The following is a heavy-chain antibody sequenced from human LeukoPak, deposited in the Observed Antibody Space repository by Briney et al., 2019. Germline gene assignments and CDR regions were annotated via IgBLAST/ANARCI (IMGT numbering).Heavy chain of an antibody. J-gene: IGHJ4*02. CDR1: GFTFSNYG. CDR2: ISWNSGSI. Sequence: GGSLRLSCAASGFTFSNYGMNWVRQAPGKGLEWVSGISWNSGSIGYADSVKGRFTISRDNAKNSLYLQMNSLRAEDTAVYYCARRRYSGSSQHFDYWGQGTLVTVSS. V-gene: IGHV3-9*01. CDR3: ARRRYSGSSQHFDY. D-gene: IGHD1-26*01.